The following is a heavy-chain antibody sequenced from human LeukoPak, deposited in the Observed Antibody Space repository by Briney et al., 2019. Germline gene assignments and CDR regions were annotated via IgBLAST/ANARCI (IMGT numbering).Heavy chain of an antibody. CDR1: GFTFSSYS. V-gene: IGHV3-21*01. CDR3: ARDPLVGATAFDI. CDR2: ISSSSSYI. D-gene: IGHD1-26*01. Sequence: GGSLRLSCAASGFTFSSYSMNWVRQAPGKGLEWVSSISSSSSYIYYADSVKGRFTISRDNAKNSLYLQTNSLRAEDTAVYYCARDPLVGATAFDIWGQGTMVTVSS. J-gene: IGHJ3*02.